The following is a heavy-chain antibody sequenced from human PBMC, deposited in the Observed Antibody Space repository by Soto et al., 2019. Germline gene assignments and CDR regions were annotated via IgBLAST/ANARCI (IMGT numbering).Heavy chain of an antibody. CDR1: GDSVSSNSAA. D-gene: IGHD3-22*01. CDR3: ARDYYDSSAYSPSPKAALDI. V-gene: IGHV6-1*01. J-gene: IGHJ3*02. Sequence: SQTLSLTCVISGDSVSSNSAAWNWIRQSPSRGLEWLGRTYYRSKWYNDYAVSVQSRITINPDTSKNQFSLQMNSVTPADTAVYYFARDYYDSSAYSPSPKAALDIWGQGT. CDR2: TYYRSKWYN.